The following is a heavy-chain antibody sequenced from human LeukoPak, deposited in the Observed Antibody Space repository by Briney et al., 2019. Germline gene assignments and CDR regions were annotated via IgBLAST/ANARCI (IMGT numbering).Heavy chain of an antibody. V-gene: IGHV5-51*01. CDR3: AKFHATWYGDT. CDR1: GYNFATYW. Sequence: GEALKISCQGSGYNFATYWIVWVRPMPGRGLEWMGIIYPGNSHTRYSPSVQGQVTISADTSISTAYLHWSSLQSSDTAMYYCAKFHATWYGDTWGQGTLVTVSS. D-gene: IGHD6-13*01. CDR2: IYPGNSHT. J-gene: IGHJ4*02.